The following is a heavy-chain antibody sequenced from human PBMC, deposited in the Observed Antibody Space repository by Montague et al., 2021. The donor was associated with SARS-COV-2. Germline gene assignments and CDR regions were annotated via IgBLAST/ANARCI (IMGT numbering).Heavy chain of an antibody. CDR2: IYYSGST. CDR1: GFSFSTSGEG. D-gene: IGHD3-22*01. V-gene: IGHV4-61*08. J-gene: IGHJ4*02. Sequence: LVKPTQTLTLTCTFSGFSFSTSGEGVGWIRQPPGKALEWIGYIYYSGSTNYNPSLKSRVTVSVDTSKNQFSLRLTSVTAADTAVYYCARGRDGYYHRSALFDYWGQGTLVTVSS. CDR3: ARGRDGYYHRSALFDY.